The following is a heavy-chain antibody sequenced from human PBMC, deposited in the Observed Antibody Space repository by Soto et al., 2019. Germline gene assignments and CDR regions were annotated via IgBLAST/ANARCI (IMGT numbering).Heavy chain of an antibody. CDR3: ARDPRAYSGYDLALNWFDP. J-gene: IGHJ5*02. V-gene: IGHV3-11*01. D-gene: IGHD5-12*01. CDR1: GFTFSDYY. Sequence: QVQLVESGGGLVKPGGSLRLSCAASGFTFSDYYMNWIRQAPGKGLEWVSYISSSGSTIYYADSVKGRFTISRDNAKNSLYLQMNSLRAEDTAVYYCARDPRAYSGYDLALNWFDPWGQGTLVTVSS. CDR2: ISSSGSTI.